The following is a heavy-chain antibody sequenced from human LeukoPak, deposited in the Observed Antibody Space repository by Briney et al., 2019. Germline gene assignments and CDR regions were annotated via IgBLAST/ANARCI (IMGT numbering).Heavy chain of an antibody. CDR2: INPNSGDT. J-gene: IGHJ4*02. CDR3: ARDRHWNQGNFDY. V-gene: IGHV1-2*02. CDR1: GYTFTGYY. D-gene: IGHD1-1*01. Sequence: WASVKVSCKASGYTFTGYYMHWVRQAPGQGLEWMGWINPNSGDTNFAPKFQVRVTMTWDTSISTAYMELSRLRSDDTAVYCCARDRHWNQGNFDYWGQGTLVTVSS.